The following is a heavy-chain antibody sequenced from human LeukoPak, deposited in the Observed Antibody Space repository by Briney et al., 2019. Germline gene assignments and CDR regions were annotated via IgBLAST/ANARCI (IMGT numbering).Heavy chain of an antibody. CDR3: ARVGIALASPFDY. CDR2: MSSRGYPI. Sequence: GGSLRLSCLASGFTFSDYYMSWVRQAPGKGLEWISYMSSRGYPIYYADSVKGRFTISRDNAKNTLYLQMHNLRADDTAVYFCARVGIALASPFDYWGLGTLVAVPS. J-gene: IGHJ4*02. V-gene: IGHV3-11*01. CDR1: GFTFSDYY. D-gene: IGHD1-1*01.